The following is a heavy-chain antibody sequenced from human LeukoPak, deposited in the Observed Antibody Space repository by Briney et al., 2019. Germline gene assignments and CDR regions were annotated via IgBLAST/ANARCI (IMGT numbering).Heavy chain of an antibody. CDR1: GFTVSSNY. D-gene: IGHD3-22*01. CDR2: IYSGGST. J-gene: IGHJ4*02. V-gene: IGHV3-66*02. CDR3: ARDRYCYDSSGYYRTMYYFDY. Sequence: GGSLRLSCAASGFTVSSNYMSWVRQAPGKGLEWVSVIYSGGSTYYADSVKGRFTISRDNSKNTLYLQMNSLRAEDTAVYYCARDRYCYDSSGYYRTMYYFDYWGQGTLVTVSS.